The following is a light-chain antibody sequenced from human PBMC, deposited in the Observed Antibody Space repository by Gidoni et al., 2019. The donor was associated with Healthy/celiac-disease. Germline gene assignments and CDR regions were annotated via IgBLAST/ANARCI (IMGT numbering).Light chain of an antibody. V-gene: IGKV1-39*01. J-gene: IGKJ1*01. CDR2: AAS. CDR3: QQSYSTPRT. CDR1: QSISSY. Sequence: DIQMTQSPSSLSASVGDRVTITCRASQSISSYLNWYQQKPGKAPKLLIYAASSLQSGVPSSFSGSGSGTDFTITISSLQPEDFATYYCQQSYSTPRTFGQGTKVEIK.